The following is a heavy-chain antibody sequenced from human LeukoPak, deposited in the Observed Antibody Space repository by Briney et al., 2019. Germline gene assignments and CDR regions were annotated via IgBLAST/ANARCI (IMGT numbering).Heavy chain of an antibody. CDR1: GGSISSSSYY. CDR3: ARAPGGSGTGPPFDY. D-gene: IGHD3-10*01. V-gene: IGHV4-39*01. CDR2: IYYSGST. Sequence: SETLSLTCTVSGGSISSSSYYWGWIRQPPGKGLEWIGSIYYSGSTYYNPSLKSRVTISVDTSKNRFSLKLSSVTAADTAVYYCARAPGGSGTGPPFDYWGQGTLVTVSS. J-gene: IGHJ4*02.